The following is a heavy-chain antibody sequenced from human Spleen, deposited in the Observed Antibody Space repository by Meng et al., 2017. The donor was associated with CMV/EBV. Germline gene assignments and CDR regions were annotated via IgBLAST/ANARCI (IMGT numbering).Heavy chain of an antibody. CDR1: GGTFSSYG. D-gene: IGHD3-22*01. CDR2: IRYDGSNK. Sequence: SCKASGGTFSSYGMHWVRQAPGKGLEWVAFIRYDGSNKYYADSVKGRFTISRDNSKNTLYLQMNSLRAEDTAVYYCAASSGYQLSSFDYWGQGTLVTVSS. J-gene: IGHJ4*02. CDR3: AASSGYQLSSFDY. V-gene: IGHV3-30*02.